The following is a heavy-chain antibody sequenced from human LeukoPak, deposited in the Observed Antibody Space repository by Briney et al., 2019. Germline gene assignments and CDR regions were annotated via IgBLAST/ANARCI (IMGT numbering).Heavy chain of an antibody. CDR1: GGSISSYY. D-gene: IGHD2-15*01. Sequence: SETLSLTCTVSGGSISSYYWSWIRQPPGKGLEWIGYIYYSGSTNYNPSLKSRVTISVDTSKNQFSLKLSSVTAADTALYYCAGGMVVVVAATPDYFDYWGQGTLVTVSS. J-gene: IGHJ4*02. CDR2: IYYSGST. V-gene: IGHV4-59*01. CDR3: AGGMVVVVAATPDYFDY.